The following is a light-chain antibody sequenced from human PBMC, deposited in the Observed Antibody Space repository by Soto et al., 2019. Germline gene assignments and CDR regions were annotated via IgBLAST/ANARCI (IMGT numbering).Light chain of an antibody. CDR2: GNS. CDR3: QSYDSSLSGWV. CDR1: SSHIGAGYD. Sequence: QSVLTQPPSVSGAPGQRVTISCTGSSSHIGAGYDVHWYQQLPGTAPKLLIYGNSNRLSGVPDRFSGSKSGTSASLAITGLQAEDEADYYCQSYDSSLSGWVFGGGTQLTVL. V-gene: IGLV1-40*01. J-gene: IGLJ3*02.